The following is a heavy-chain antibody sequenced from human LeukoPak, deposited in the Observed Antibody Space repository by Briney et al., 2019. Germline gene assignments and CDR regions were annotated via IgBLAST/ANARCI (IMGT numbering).Heavy chain of an antibody. CDR1: GFTFSSYA. J-gene: IGHJ4*02. CDR2: ISGSGGST. D-gene: IGHD1-7*01. Sequence: GGSLRLSCAASGFTFSSYAMSWVRQAPGKGLEWVSDISGSGGSTYYADSVKGRFTISRDNSKNTLYLQMNSLRAEDTAVYYCAKGRKLELSHPDYWGQGTLATVSS. V-gene: IGHV3-23*01. CDR3: AKGRKLELSHPDY.